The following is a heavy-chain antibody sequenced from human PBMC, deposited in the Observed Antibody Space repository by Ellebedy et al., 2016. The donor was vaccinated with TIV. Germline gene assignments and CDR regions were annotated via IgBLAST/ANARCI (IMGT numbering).Heavy chain of an antibody. CDR3: ARDLIAVAGTYFDY. V-gene: IGHV3-7*04. Sequence: GGSLRLXCAASGFTFSDYYMSWVRQAPGKGLEWVANIKQDGSEKYYVDSVKGRFTIPRDNAKNSLYLQMNSLRAEDTAVYYCARDLIAVAGTYFDYWGQGTLVTVSS. CDR1: GFTFSDYY. J-gene: IGHJ4*02. CDR2: IKQDGSEK. D-gene: IGHD6-19*01.